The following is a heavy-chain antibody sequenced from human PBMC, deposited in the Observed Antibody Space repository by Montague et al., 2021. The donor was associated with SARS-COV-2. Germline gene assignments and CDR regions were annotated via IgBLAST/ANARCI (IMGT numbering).Heavy chain of an antibody. D-gene: IGHD3-22*01. V-gene: IGHV4-34*01. J-gene: IGHJ4*03. CDR3: ARGTRRVVTSGADRSGYAGDF. CDR2: INHSGST. Sequence: SETLSLTCAVYGGSFSGYYWSWIRQPPGKGLEWIGEINHSGSTTYNPSLKSRVTISVDTSKNQFSLKLSSVTAADTAVYYCARGTRRVVTSGADRSGYAGDFWGQGALVTVSS. CDR1: GGSFSGYY.